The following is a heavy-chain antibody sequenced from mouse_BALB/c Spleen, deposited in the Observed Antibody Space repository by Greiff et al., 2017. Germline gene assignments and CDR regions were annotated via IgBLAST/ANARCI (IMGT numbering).Heavy chain of an antibody. CDR1: GYTFTGYG. V-gene: IGHV1-52*01. CDR3: ARCDYGSSPLDY. D-gene: IGHD1-1*01. J-gene: IGHJ2*01. CDR2: IDPYDSET. Sequence: QVQLQQPGAELVRPGASVKLSCKASGYTFTGYGMNWVKQRPAQGLEWIGRIDPYDSETHYNQKFKDKAILTVDKSSSTAYMQLSSLTSEDSAVYCCARCDYGSSPLDYWGQGTTLTVSS.